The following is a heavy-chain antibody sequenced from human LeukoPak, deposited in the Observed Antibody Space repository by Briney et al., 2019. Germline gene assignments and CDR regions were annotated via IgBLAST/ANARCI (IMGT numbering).Heavy chain of an antibody. CDR1: GGSISSGDYY. D-gene: IGHD4-11*01. CDR3: AREAMTTVTSTGYYFDY. V-gene: IGHV4-30-4*01. Sequence: SSETLSLTRTVSGGSISSGDYYWSWIRQPPGKGLEWIGYIYYSGSTYYNPSLKSRVTISVDTSKNQFSLKLSSVTAADTAVYYCAREAMTTVTSTGYYFDYWGQGTLVTVSS. J-gene: IGHJ4*02. CDR2: IYYSGST.